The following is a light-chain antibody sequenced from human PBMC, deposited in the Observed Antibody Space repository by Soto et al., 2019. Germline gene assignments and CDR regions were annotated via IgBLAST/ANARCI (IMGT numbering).Light chain of an antibody. J-gene: IGKJ1*01. CDR1: QSVSSY. V-gene: IGKV3-11*01. CDR2: DAS. Sequence: EIVLTQSPATLSLSPGERATLSCRASQSVSSYLVWYQQKPGQAPRLLIYDASNRATGIPARFSDSGSGTDFTLTISSLEPEDFAVYYCQQRGNRPPWTFGQGTKVAIK. CDR3: QQRGNRPPWT.